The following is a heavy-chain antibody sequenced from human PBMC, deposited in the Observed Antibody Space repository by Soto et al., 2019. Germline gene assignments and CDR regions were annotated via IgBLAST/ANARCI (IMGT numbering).Heavy chain of an antibody. CDR2: IYHSGST. CDR1: GGSISSGGYS. Sequence: SESLSLTCAVSGGSISSGGYSWSWIRQPPGKGLEWIGYIYHSGSTYYNPSLKSRVTISVDRSKNQFSLKLSSVTVADTAVYYCARGGSSSSYLDYYYYGMDVWGQGTTVTVSS. D-gene: IGHD6-6*01. V-gene: IGHV4-30-2*01. CDR3: ARGGSSSSYLDYYYYGMDV. J-gene: IGHJ6*02.